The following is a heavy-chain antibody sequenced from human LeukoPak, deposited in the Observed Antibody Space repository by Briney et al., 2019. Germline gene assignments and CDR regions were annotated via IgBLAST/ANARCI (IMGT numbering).Heavy chain of an antibody. J-gene: IGHJ4*02. CDR1: VFTFSSYA. CDR2: ISGSGGST. V-gene: IGHV3-23*01. Sequence: PGGSLRVSCAASVFTFSSYAMSWVRQAPGKGVEWVSAISGSGGSTYYADSVKGRFTISRDKSKNTLYLQMNSLRAEDTAVYYCAKDSGSGCDWGQGTLVTVSS. D-gene: IGHD6-19*01. CDR3: AKDSGSGCD.